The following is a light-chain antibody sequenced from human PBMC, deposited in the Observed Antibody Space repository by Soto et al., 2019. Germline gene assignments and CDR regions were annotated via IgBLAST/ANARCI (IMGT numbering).Light chain of an antibody. J-gene: IGKJ1*01. V-gene: IGKV3-11*01. CDR2: DAS. CDR3: QQRSNWPPT. CDR1: QSVSSY. Sequence: EIVLSQSPSTLSVSPGERATLSCRASQSVSSYLAWYQQKPGQAPRLLIYDASNRATGIPARFSGSGSGTDFTLTISSLEPEDFAVYYCQQRSNWPPTFGQGTMVDIK.